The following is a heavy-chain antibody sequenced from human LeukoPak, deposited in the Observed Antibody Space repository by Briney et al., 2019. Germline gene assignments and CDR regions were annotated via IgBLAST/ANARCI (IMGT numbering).Heavy chain of an antibody. CDR3: ARDLGYGALDP. CDR2: INPDGSQT. D-gene: IGHD4-17*01. V-gene: IGHV3-7*01. CDR1: GFTFTSYW. J-gene: IGHJ5*02. Sequence: GGSLRLSCAASGFTFTSYWMNWVRQAPGKGLEWVALINPDGSQTNYVDSVKGRFPISRDNAENSLYLQMNSLRAEDTAVYYCARDLGYGALDPWGQGTLVTVSS.